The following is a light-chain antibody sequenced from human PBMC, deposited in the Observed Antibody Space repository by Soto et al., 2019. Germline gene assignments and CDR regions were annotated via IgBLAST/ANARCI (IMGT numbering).Light chain of an antibody. V-gene: IGLV1-47*01. CDR3: AAWDDSLRAPV. CDR2: RDD. J-gene: IGLJ2*01. CDR1: SSNIGSNY. Sequence: QSVLTQPPSASATPGQRITISCFGSSSNIGSNYGYWYQQLPGTAPKLLISRDDERPSGVPDRFSGSKSGTSASLAISGVRSEDAADYFCAAWDDSLRAPVFGGGTKLTVL.